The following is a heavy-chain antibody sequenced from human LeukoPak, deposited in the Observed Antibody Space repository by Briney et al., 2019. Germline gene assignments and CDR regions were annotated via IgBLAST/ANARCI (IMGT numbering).Heavy chain of an antibody. Sequence: GGSLRLSCAASGFTFSSNAMRWVRQAPGKGLEWVSGISGSGGSTCYADSVKGRFTISRDNSKNTLYLQMNSLRAEDTAVYYCARDVGRPGYYFDYWGQGTLVTVSS. CDR3: ARDVGRPGYYFDY. CDR1: GFTFSSNA. D-gene: IGHD6-6*01. CDR2: ISGSGGST. J-gene: IGHJ4*02. V-gene: IGHV3-23*01.